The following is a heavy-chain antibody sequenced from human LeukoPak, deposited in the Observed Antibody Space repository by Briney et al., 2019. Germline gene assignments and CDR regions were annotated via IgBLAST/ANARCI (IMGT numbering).Heavy chain of an antibody. D-gene: IGHD3-10*01. J-gene: IGHJ4*02. CDR2: ISGYDGST. Sequence: PGGSLRLFCAASGFTFSTYAMKWVRQAPGKGLEWVAAISGYDGSTYYADSVKGRFTISRDNSKNTLYLQMNSLRAEDTAVYYCAKWRGGDQTDWGQGTLVTVSS. V-gene: IGHV3-23*01. CDR1: GFTFSTYA. CDR3: AKWRGGDQTD.